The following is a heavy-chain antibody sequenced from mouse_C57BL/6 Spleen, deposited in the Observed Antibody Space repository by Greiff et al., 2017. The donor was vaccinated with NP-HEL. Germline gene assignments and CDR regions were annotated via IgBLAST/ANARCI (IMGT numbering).Heavy chain of an antibody. CDR2: ISSGSSSI. CDR3: ARAYSSGLDY. Sequence: EVMLVESGGGLVKPGGSLKLSCAASGFTFSDYGMHWVRQAPEKGLEWVAYISSGSSSIYYADTVKGRFTISRDNAKNTLFLQMTSLRSEDTAMYYCARAYSSGLDYWGQGTTLTVSS. V-gene: IGHV5-17*01. D-gene: IGHD3-2*02. CDR1: GFTFSDYG. J-gene: IGHJ2*01.